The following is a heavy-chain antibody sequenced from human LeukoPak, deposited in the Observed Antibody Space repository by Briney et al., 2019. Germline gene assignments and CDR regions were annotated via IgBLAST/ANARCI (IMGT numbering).Heavy chain of an antibody. J-gene: IGHJ4*02. CDR2: ISSSSSYT. CDR3: ARDRDLLRYFDWGVYYFDY. V-gene: IGHV3-11*06. Sequence: PGGSLRLSCAASGFTFSDYYMSWIRQAPGKGLEWVSYISSSSSYTNYAGSVKGRFTISRDNAKNSLYLQMNSLRAEDTAVYYCARDRDLLRYFDWGVYYFDYWGQGTLVTVSS. CDR1: GFTFSDYY. D-gene: IGHD3-9*01.